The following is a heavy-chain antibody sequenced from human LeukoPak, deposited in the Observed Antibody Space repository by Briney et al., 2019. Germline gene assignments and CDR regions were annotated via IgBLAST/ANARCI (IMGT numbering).Heavy chain of an antibody. CDR3: ARDYCDRASCHGMDV. D-gene: IGHD2-21*01. CDR1: GFTFSRYA. Sequence: GGSLRLSCAASGFTFSRYAMHLVRQAPGTRLEWAAVISYNGRNKDYADSAKGRFTISRDNSNNALHVHMNSLSVEDTAVYYCARDYCDRASCHGMDVWGQGITVTVSS. V-gene: IGHV3-30*04. J-gene: IGHJ6*02. CDR2: ISYNGRNK.